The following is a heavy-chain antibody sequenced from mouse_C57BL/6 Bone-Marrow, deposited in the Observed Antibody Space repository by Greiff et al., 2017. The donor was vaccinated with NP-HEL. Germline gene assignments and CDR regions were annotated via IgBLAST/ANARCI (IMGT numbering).Heavy chain of an antibody. D-gene: IGHD2-2*01. V-gene: IGHV5-17*01. CDR2: ISSGSSTI. CDR1: GFTFSDYG. J-gene: IGHJ1*03. Sequence: DVKLVDSGGGLVKPGGSLKLSCAASGFTFSDYGMHWVRQAPEKGLEWVAYISSGSSTIYYADTVKGRFTISRDNAKNTLFLQRTSLRSEDTAMSYCARRGVTTPLLFDVWGTGTTVTVAS. CDR3: ARRGVTTPLLFDV.